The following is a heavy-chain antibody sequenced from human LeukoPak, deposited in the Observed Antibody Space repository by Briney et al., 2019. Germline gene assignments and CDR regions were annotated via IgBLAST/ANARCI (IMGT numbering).Heavy chain of an antibody. CDR1: AFSFSNFF. V-gene: IGHV3-23*01. Sequence: RPGGSLRLSCAASAFSFSNFFMSWVRQAPGKGLEWVSSISSNGDKTHYADSVKGRFTISRDNSKNTLFLQLNSLRAEDTAVYYCARGLYYYYGMDVWGQGTTVTVSS. J-gene: IGHJ6*02. CDR2: ISSNGDKT. D-gene: IGHD2-8*01. CDR3: ARGLYYYYGMDV.